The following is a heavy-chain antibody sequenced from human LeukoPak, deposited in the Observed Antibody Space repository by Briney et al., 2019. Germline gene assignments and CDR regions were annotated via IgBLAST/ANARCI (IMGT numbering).Heavy chain of an antibody. Sequence: SETLSLTCTVYGVSLNAYYWSWIRQPPGKGLEWIEEINHSGSTNYNPSLKSRVTISVDTSKNQFSLKLSSVTAADTAMYYCARVRVAARPFNWFDPWGQGTLVTVSS. CDR2: INHSGST. D-gene: IGHD6-6*01. CDR3: ARVRVAARPFNWFDP. V-gene: IGHV4-34*01. CDR1: GVSLNAYY. J-gene: IGHJ5*02.